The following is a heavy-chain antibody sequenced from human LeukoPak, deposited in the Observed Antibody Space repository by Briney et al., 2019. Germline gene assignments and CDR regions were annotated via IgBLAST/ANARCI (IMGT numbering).Heavy chain of an antibody. V-gene: IGHV4-4*07. CDR3: ASPGGVVPAAYDAFDI. J-gene: IGHJ3*02. D-gene: IGHD2-2*01. CDR1: GGSISSCY. CDR2: IYTSGST. Sequence: SETLSLTCTVSGGSISSCYWSWIRQPAGKGLEWIGRIYTSGSTNYNPSLKSRVTMSVDTSKNQFSLKLSPVTAADTAVYYCASPGGVVPAAYDAFDIWGQGTMVTVSS.